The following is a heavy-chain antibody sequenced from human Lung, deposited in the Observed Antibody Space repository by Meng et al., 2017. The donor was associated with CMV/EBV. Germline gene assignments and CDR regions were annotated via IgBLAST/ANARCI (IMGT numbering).Heavy chain of an antibody. CDR3: AKDIALPVAGTIPSPIYYYYGMAV. V-gene: IGHV3-43D*03. Sequence: GESLKISCAASGFTFDDYAMHWVRQAPGKGLEWVSLISWDGGSTYYADSVKGRFTISRDNSKNSLYLQMNSLRAEDTALYYCAKDIALPVAGTIPSPIYYYYGMAVWXQGTTVXVSS. D-gene: IGHD6-19*01. CDR1: GFTFDDYA. CDR2: ISWDGGST. J-gene: IGHJ6*02.